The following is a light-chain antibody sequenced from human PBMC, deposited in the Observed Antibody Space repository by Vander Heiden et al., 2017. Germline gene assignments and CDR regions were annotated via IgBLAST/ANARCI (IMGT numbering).Light chain of an antibody. J-gene: IGKJ2*01. CDR3: QHDNSWHT. V-gene: IGKV1-5*03. CDR2: KAS. Sequence: TQSPSTLSASVGDRVTITCRASQSISSWLAWYQQKPGKAPKLLIYKASSLESGVPSRFSGSGSGTEFTLTISSLQPDDFATYYCQHDNSWHTFGQGTKLEIK. CDR1: QSISSW.